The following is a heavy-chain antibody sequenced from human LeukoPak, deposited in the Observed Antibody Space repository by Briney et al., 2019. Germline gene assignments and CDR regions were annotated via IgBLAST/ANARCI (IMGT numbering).Heavy chain of an antibody. CDR1: GYTFDENH. Sequence: ASVKVSCKASGYTFDENHIHWVRQAPGQGPEWMGGINPKSGATDSAQQFQGRLAMTRDTSIGTASMDLSGLRLDDTCIYYCARAGDESTGHYDSLHFWGQGTMVTVSS. J-gene: IGHJ3*01. CDR2: INPKSGAT. D-gene: IGHD2-8*02. V-gene: IGHV1-2*02. CDR3: ARAGDESTGHYDSLHF.